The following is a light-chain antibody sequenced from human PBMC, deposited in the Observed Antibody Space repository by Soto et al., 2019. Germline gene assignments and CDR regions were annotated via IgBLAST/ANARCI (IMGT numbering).Light chain of an antibody. Sequence: QAVVTQSSSASASLGSSVKLTCTLSSGHSSYIIAWHQQQPGKAPRYLMKLEGSGSYNKGSGVPDRFSGSSSGADRYLTTSNLRSEDEADYYCETWDSNTRVFGGGTKLTVL. V-gene: IGLV4-60*03. CDR3: ETWDSNTRV. CDR1: SGHSSYI. J-gene: IGLJ2*01. CDR2: LEGSGSY.